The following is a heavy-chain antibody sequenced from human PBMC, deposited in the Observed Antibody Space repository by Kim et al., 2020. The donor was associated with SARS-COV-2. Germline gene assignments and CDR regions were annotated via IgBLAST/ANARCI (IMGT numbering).Heavy chain of an antibody. J-gene: IGHJ4*01. V-gene: IGHV4-61*01. D-gene: IGHD3-3*01. CDR3: ARVTTYDFWSGYLQYY. Sequence: SETLSLTCTVSGGSVSSGSYYWSWIRQPPGKGLEWIGYIYYSGSTNYNPSLKSRVTISVDTSKNQFSLKLSSVTAADTAVYYCARVTTYDFWSGYLQYY. CDR1: GGSVSSGSYY. CDR2: IYYSGST.